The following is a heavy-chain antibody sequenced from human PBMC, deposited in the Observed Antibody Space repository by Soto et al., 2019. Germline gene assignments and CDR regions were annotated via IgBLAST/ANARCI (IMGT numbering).Heavy chain of an antibody. CDR2: ISNDETKK. D-gene: IGHD6-19*01. CDR3: ARSIAVAGLDY. V-gene: IGHV3-30-3*01. Sequence: PGGSLRLSCAASGFFFNTYAVHWVRQAPGKGLEWVAVISNDETKKYFADSVKGRVSISRDSSKNTVYLQMDSLRAEGTAVYYCARSIAVAGLDYWGPGTLVTVSS. CDR1: GFFFNTYA. J-gene: IGHJ4*02.